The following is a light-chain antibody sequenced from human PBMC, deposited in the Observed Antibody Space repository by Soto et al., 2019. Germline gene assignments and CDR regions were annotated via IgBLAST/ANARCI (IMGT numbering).Light chain of an antibody. Sequence: DIQMTQSPSSLSASVGDRVTITCRASQSIANYLNWYQQKPGKAPKLLIYAASSSQSGVPLRFSGSGSGTDFTLTITSLQPEDFATYYCQQSYTTPPTFGGGTKVEIK. CDR2: AAS. CDR1: QSIANY. V-gene: IGKV1-39*01. CDR3: QQSYTTPPT. J-gene: IGKJ4*01.